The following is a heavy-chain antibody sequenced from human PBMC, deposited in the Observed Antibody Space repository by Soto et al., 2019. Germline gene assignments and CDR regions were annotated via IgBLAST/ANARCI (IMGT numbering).Heavy chain of an antibody. CDR2: ITHSGYT. D-gene: IGHD3-10*01. V-gene: IGHV4-34*01. CDR1: GGSFSGYY. CDR3: ARAGDQLDYYGMDV. Sequence: SETLSLTCAVYGGSFSGYYWSWIRQPPGKGLEWIGEITHSGYTNYNPSLKSRVIISVDTSKNQFSLKVTSVTATDTAVYYCARAGDQLDYYGMDVWGQGTTVTLSS. J-gene: IGHJ6*02.